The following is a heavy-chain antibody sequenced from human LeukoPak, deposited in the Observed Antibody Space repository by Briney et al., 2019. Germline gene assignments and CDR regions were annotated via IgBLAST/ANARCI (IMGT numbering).Heavy chain of an antibody. CDR2: INHSGST. CDR3: ASWSSWRELPFDP. D-gene: IGHD6-13*01. V-gene: IGHV4-34*01. CDR1: GGPFSGYY. J-gene: IGHJ5*02. Sequence: PSETLSLTCAVYGGPFSGYYWSWIRQPPGKGLEWIGEINHSGSTNYNPSLKSRVTISADKSKNQFSLKVSSVTAADTAAYYCASWSSWRELPFDPWGEGTMVTVSS.